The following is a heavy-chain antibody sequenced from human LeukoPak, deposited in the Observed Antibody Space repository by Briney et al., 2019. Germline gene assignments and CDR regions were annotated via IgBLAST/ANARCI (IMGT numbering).Heavy chain of an antibody. Sequence: NPGGSLRLSCAASGFTFSDYYMSWIRQAPGKGLEWVSYISSSGSTIYYADSVKGRFTISRDNAKRSLYLQMNSLRAEDTAVYYCARDGPYCINGICDAPGHIWGQGTKVTVSS. J-gene: IGHJ3*02. D-gene: IGHD2-8*01. V-gene: IGHV3-11*04. CDR2: ISSSGSTI. CDR3: ARDGPYCINGICDAPGHI. CDR1: GFTFSDYY.